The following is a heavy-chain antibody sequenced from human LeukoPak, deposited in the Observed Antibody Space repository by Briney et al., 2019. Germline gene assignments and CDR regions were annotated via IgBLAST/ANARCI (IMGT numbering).Heavy chain of an antibody. J-gene: IGHJ5*02. Sequence: GGSLRLSCAASGFTFSSYAMSWVRQAPGKGLEWVSAISGSGGSTYYADSVKGRFTISRDNSKNTLYLQMNSLRAEDTAVYYCAKDHRGSNCSGGSCYSGWFDPWGQGTQVTVSS. CDR3: AKDHRGSNCSGGSCYSGWFDP. D-gene: IGHD2-15*01. V-gene: IGHV3-23*01. CDR2: ISGSGGST. CDR1: GFTFSSYA.